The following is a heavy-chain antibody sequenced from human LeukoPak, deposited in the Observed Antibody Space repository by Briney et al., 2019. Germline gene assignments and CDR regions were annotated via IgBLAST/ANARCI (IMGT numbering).Heavy chain of an antibody. V-gene: IGHV3-9*01. CDR3: AKASLSMDFDY. CDR1: GFTFDDYA. CDR2: ISWNSGSI. J-gene: IGHJ4*02. Sequence: PGGSLRLSCAASGFTFDDYAMHWVRQAPGKGLEWVSGISWNSGSIGYADSVKGRFTISRDNAKNSLYLQMNSLRAEDTALYYCAKASLSMDFDYWGQGTLVTVSS. D-gene: IGHD4/OR15-4a*01.